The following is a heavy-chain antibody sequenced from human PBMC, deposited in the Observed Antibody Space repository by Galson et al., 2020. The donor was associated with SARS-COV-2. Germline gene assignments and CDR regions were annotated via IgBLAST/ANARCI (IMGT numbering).Heavy chain of an antibody. Sequence: GESLKISCAASGFTVSSNYMSWVRQAPGKGLEWVSVIYIGGGTYYADSVKGRFTISRDNSKNTLYLQMNSLRAEDTAVYYCARCADLSLDYVGYWGQGTLGTVSS. V-gene: IGHV3-66*02. J-gene: IGHJ4*02. D-gene: IGHD3-16*01. CDR2: IYIGGGT. CDR1: GFTVSSNY. CDR3: ARCADLSLDYVGY.